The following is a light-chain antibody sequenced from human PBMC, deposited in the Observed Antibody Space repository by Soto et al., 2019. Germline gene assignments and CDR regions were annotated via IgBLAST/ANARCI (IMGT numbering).Light chain of an antibody. CDR2: SAS. Sequence: EIVMTQSPATLSVSPGGRATLSSRASQRVSSNLAWYQQIPGQAPRLPIYSASTRPSGFPGRVSGSGSGTEFTLTISSLQCQGFAVYYRQQYRNWPLTLGGGTRVEI. J-gene: IGKJ4*01. CDR3: QQYRNWPLT. CDR1: QRVSSN. V-gene: IGKV3-15*01.